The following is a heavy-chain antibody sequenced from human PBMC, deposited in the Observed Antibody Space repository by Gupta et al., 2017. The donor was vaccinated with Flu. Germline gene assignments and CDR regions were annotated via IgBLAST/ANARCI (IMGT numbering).Heavy chain of an antibody. J-gene: IGHJ4*02. CDR3: ARLSTSGWTGGVDS. CDR1: EYTFTTYW. Sequence: EVQLVQSGAEVKKPGASLKISCKGSEYTFTTYWIAWVRQMPGKGLECMGIIYPGDSDIRYSPSFQGQVTISADKSISTAYLQWSGLKASDTAMYYCARLSTSGWTGGVDSWGQGTLVTVSS. V-gene: IGHV5-51*01. CDR2: IYPGDSDI. D-gene: IGHD6-19*01.